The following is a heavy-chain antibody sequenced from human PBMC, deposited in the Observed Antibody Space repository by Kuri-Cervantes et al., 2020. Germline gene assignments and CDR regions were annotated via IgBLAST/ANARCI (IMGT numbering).Heavy chain of an antibody. CDR3: ARGPFRGILTGYYLSDYYYGMDV. D-gene: IGHD3-9*01. CDR1: GYTFTSYD. CDR2: MNPNSGNT. V-gene: IGHV1-8*01. J-gene: IGHJ6*02. Sequence: ASVKVSCKASGYTFTSYDINWVRQATGQGLEWMGWMNPNSGNTGYAQKFQGRVTMTRNTSISTAYMELSSLRSEDTAVYYCARGPFRGILTGYYLSDYYYGMDVWGRGTTVTVSS.